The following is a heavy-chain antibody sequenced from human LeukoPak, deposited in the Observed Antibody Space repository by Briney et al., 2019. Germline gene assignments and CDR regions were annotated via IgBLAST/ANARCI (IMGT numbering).Heavy chain of an antibody. D-gene: IGHD3-3*01. CDR1: GFTFNSYA. Sequence: PGGSLRLSCAASGFTFNSYAMSWVRQAPGKGLEWVSAISGSGGSTYYADSVKGRFTISRDNSKNTLYLQMNSLRAEDTAVYYCAKDQRVTIFGVVIRWGMDVWGQGTTVTVSS. CDR2: ISGSGGST. CDR3: AKDQRVTIFGVVIRWGMDV. V-gene: IGHV3-23*01. J-gene: IGHJ6*02.